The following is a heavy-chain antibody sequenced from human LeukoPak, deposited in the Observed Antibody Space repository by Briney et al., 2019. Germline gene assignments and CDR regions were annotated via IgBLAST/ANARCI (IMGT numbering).Heavy chain of an antibody. CDR2: INGDGSST. CDR1: GFTFSSYW. V-gene: IGHV3-74*01. D-gene: IGHD6-6*01. J-gene: IGHJ4*02. CDR3: ATARYSSSGSLDY. Sequence: GGSLRLSCAASGFTFSSYWMHWVRQAPGKGLVWVSRINGDGSSTNYADSVKGRFTISRDNAKNSLYLQMNSLRAEDTAVYYCATARYSSSGSLDYWGQGTLVTVSS.